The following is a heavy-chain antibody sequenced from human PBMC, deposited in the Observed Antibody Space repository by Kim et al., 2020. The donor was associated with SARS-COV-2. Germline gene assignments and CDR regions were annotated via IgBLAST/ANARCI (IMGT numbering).Heavy chain of an antibody. CDR1: GDSVSSNIAA. J-gene: IGHJ5*02. Sequence: SQTLSLTCAISGDSVSSNIAAWNWIRQSPSSGLEWLGRTYYRSKWYNEYAVSVKSRITINPDTSKNQFSLQLNSVTPEDTAVYYCVGGGGWKTWGQGTLVTVSS. V-gene: IGHV6-1*01. CDR3: VGGGGWKT. D-gene: IGHD6-19*01. CDR2: TYYRSKWYN.